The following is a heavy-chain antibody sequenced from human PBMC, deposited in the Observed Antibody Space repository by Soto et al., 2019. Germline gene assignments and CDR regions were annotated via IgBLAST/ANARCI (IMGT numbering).Heavy chain of an antibody. Sequence: SVKVSCKSSGGTFSTFPINWVRQAPGQGLEWMGAILPVSGTTNYAQKFQGRVTFSADESTTTAYMEVSSLRSEDTAVYYCARDRTGTTLGYFDYWGQGTRVTVS. J-gene: IGHJ4*02. CDR3: ARDRTGTTLGYFDY. CDR2: ILPVSGTT. V-gene: IGHV1-69*13. CDR1: GGTFSTFP. D-gene: IGHD1-7*01.